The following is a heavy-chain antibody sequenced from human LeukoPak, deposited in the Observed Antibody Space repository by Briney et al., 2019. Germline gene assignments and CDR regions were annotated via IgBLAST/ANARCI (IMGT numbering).Heavy chain of an antibody. CDR1: GYTFTGYY. Sequence: GASVKVSCKASGYTFTGYYMHWVRQAPGQGLGWMGWINPNSGVTKYAQKFQGRVTMTRDTSISTAYLELNRLSSDDSAVFYCARQADNNWFDSWGQGTLVTVSS. CDR2: INPNSGVT. V-gene: IGHV1-2*02. D-gene: IGHD2-15*01. CDR3: ARQADNNWFDS. J-gene: IGHJ5*01.